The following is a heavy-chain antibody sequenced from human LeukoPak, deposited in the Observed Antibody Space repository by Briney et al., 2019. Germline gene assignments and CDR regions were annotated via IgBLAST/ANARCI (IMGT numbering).Heavy chain of an antibody. D-gene: IGHD2-8*01. CDR3: ARDSEAAGEWFDY. Sequence: GGSLRLSCAASGFTFSRYWMSWVRQAPGKWMEWVSNIKEDGREKYYVDSVKVRFSISRDNAKNSLYLQMNSLRAEDMGVYYCARDSEAAGEWFDYWGQGTLVTVSS. CDR2: IKEDGREK. J-gene: IGHJ4*02. CDR1: GFTFSRYW. V-gene: IGHV3-7*04.